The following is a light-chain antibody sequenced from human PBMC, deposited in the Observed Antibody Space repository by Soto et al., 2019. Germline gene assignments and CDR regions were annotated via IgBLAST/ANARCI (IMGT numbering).Light chain of an antibody. CDR1: QSIDTW. J-gene: IGKJ1*01. V-gene: IGKV1-5*03. Sequence: DIQMTQSPSTLSASVGDRVTITCRAGQSIDTWLAWYQQKPGKAPKLLIYKASSLKSGVPSRFSGSGSGTEFTLTISSLQPDDFATYYCQQYSTYPWTFGQGTKVEIK. CDR2: KAS. CDR3: QQYSTYPWT.